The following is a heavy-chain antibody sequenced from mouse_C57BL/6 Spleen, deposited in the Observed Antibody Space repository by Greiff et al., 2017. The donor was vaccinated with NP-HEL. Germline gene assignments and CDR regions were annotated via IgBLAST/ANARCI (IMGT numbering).Heavy chain of an antibody. CDR3: ANLLLDY. J-gene: IGHJ4*01. CDR2: INPNNGGT. V-gene: IGHV1-26*01. CDR1: GYTFTDYY. Sequence: DVQLQQSGPELVKPGASVKISCKASGYTFTDYYMNWVKQSHGKSLEWIGDINPNNGGTSYNQKFKGKATLTVDKSSSTAYMELRSLTSEDSAVYYCANLLLDYWGQGTSVTVSS.